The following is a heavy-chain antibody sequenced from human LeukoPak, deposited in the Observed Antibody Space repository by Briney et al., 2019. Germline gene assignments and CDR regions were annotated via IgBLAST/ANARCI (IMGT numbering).Heavy chain of an antibody. Sequence: ASVKVSCKASGYTFTGYYMHWVRQAPGQGLEWMGWINPNSGGTNYAQKFQGRVTMTRDTSISTAYMELSRLGSDDTAVYYCARECLKAAAGMRMGFGYWGQGTLVTVSS. J-gene: IGHJ4*02. D-gene: IGHD6-13*01. V-gene: IGHV1-2*02. CDR3: ARECLKAAAGMRMGFGY. CDR1: GYTFTGYY. CDR2: INPNSGGT.